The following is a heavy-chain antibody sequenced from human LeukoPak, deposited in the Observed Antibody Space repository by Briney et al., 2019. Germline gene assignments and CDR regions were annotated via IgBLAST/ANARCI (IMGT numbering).Heavy chain of an antibody. CDR1: GFTVSSNY. CDR3: ASYDSSGSPYYYYGMDV. D-gene: IGHD3-22*01. CDR2: IYSSGST. J-gene: IGHJ6*02. V-gene: IGHV3-53*01. Sequence: GGSLRLSCAASGFTVSSNYMSWVRQAPGKGLEWVSVIYSSGSTYYADSVKGRFTISRDNSKNTLYLQMNSLRAEDTAVYYCASYDSSGSPYYYYGMDVWGQGTTVTVSS.